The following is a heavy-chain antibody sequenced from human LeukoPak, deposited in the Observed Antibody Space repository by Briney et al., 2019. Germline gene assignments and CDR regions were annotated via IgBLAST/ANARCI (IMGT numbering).Heavy chain of an antibody. J-gene: IGHJ4*02. CDR1: GFTFGRFA. CDR3: TTESFHY. D-gene: IGHD3-10*01. Sequence: TGGSLRLSCAVSGFTFGRFAMNWVRQAPGKGLEWVSIISNSGTITSYVDSVKGRFTISRDNSKNTVYLQMNSLRAEDTALYYCTTESFHYWGQGSLVAVSS. V-gene: IGHV3-23*01. CDR2: ISNSGTIT.